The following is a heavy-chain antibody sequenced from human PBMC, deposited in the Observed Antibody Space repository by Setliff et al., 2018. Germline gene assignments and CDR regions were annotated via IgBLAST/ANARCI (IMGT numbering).Heavy chain of an antibody. Sequence: ASVKVSCKASGYTFTSYGISWVRQAPGQGLEWMGWISAYNGNTNYAQRLQGRVTMTTDTSTSTAYMELRSLRSDDTAVYYCARSPAVLGIVYLDPWGQGTLVTVSS. D-gene: IGHD2-15*01. J-gene: IGHJ5*02. CDR1: GYTFTSYG. CDR3: ARSPAVLGIVYLDP. V-gene: IGHV1-18*01. CDR2: ISAYNGNT.